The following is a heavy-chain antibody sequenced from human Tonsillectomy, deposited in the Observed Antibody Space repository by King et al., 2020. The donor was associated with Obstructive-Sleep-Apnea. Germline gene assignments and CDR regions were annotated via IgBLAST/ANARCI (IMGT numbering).Heavy chain of an antibody. J-gene: IGHJ6*02. CDR2: ISWNRGSI. D-gene: IGHD2-2*02. CDR3: AKGACSSTSCYNGMDV. Sequence: VQLVESGGGLVQPGRSLRLSCAASGFTFDDYAMHWVRQAPGKGLEWVSGISWNRGSIGSGDSVKGRFTISSDNAKNSLYLQMNSLRAEDTALYYCAKGACSSTSCYNGMDVWGQGTTVTVSS. CDR1: GFTFDDYA. V-gene: IGHV3-9*01.